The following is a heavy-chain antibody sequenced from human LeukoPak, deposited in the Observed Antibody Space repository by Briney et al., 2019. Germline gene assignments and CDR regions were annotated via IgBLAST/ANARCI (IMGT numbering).Heavy chain of an antibody. CDR1: GYSISSGYY. D-gene: IGHD3-3*01. CDR3: ARGAEYYAIWRGYAGYSDY. CDR2: INHSGST. V-gene: IGHV4-38-2*02. J-gene: IGHJ4*02. Sequence: PSETLSLTCTVSGYSISSGYYWGWIRQPPGQGLEWIGEINHSGSTYYNPSLRSRVTISLDRSKKKFSLKLTSVTAADTAVYFCARGAEYYAIWRGYAGYSDYWGQGISVTVSS.